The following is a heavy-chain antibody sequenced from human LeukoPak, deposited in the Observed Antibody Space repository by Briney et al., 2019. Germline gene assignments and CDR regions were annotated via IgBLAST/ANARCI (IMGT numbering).Heavy chain of an antibody. J-gene: IGHJ4*02. V-gene: IGHV4-59*01. Sequence: SETLSLTCTVSGGSISGYYWSWIRQPPGKRLEWIGYIYYSGSTNYNPSLSSRVTISVDTSKNQFSLKLTSVPAADTAVYYCARRHYYGSAYDYWGQGTLVTVSS. D-gene: IGHD3-10*01. CDR1: GGSISGYY. CDR2: IYYSGST. CDR3: ARRHYYGSAYDY.